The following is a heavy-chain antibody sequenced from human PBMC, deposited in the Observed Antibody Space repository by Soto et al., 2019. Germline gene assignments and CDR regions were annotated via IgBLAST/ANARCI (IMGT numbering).Heavy chain of an antibody. CDR2: ISAYNGNT. CDR3: ARDHTAMAEFEY. Sequence: APVKVSCKVSGYTFTSYGISWVREGPGQGREWMGWISAYNGNTNYAQKLHGRVNITTETSTSTAYCELRSLSSDYTAVYYCARDHTAMAEFEYWGQGTLVPVSS. J-gene: IGHJ4*02. D-gene: IGHD5-18*01. V-gene: IGHV1-18*04. CDR1: GYTFTSYG.